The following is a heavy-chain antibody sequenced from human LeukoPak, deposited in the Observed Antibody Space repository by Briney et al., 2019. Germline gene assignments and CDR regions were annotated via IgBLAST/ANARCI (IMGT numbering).Heavy chain of an antibody. V-gene: IGHV3-23*01. CDR1: GFTFRSYA. D-gene: IGHD6-13*01. CDR2: ISGSGGST. CDR3: AKDFAVYSTSYYDY. Sequence: PGGSLRLSCAASGFTFRSYAMSWVRQAPGKVLEWVSAISGSGGSTYYADSVKGRFTISRDNSKTTLYLQVNSLRAEDTAVYYCAKDFAVYSTSYYDYWGQGALVIVSS. J-gene: IGHJ4*02.